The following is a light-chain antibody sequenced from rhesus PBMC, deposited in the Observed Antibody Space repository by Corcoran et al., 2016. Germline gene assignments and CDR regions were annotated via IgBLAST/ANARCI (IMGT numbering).Light chain of an antibody. CDR3: QQSYGSPLT. Sequence: DIQMTQSPSSLSASVGDRVTITCRTSDNVNNYLHWYQQRPGKAPNLLIYKASTLQSGVPSRCSGSGSGTDFTPTITSLQPEDVATYYCQQSYGSPLTFGGGTKVELK. CDR1: DNVNNY. CDR2: KAS. V-gene: IGKV1-74*01. J-gene: IGKJ4*01.